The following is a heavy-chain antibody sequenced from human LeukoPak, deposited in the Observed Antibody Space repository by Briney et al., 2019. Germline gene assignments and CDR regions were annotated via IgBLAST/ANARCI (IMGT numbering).Heavy chain of an antibody. Sequence: ASVKVSCKASGYTFTSYGISWVRQATGQGLEWMGWMNPNSGNTGYAQKFQGRVTITRNTSISTAYMELSSLRSEDTAVYYCARSLFWSGYSRSYYFDYWGQGTLVTVSS. J-gene: IGHJ4*02. V-gene: IGHV1-8*03. CDR2: MNPNSGNT. CDR3: ARSLFWSGYSRSYYFDY. D-gene: IGHD3-3*01. CDR1: GYTFTSYG.